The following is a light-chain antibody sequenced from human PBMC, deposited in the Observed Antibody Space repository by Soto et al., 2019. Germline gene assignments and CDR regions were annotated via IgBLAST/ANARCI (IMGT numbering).Light chain of an antibody. Sequence: QSVLPQPPSPSWTPGQLAHISCSGSSSNFGSNYVYWYQQLPGTAPKLLIYRNNQRPSGVPDRFSGSKSGTSASLAISGLRSEDEADYYCAAWDDSLSGSYVFGTGTKVTV. J-gene: IGLJ1*01. V-gene: IGLV1-47*01. CDR2: RNN. CDR3: AAWDDSLSGSYV. CDR1: SSNFGSNY.